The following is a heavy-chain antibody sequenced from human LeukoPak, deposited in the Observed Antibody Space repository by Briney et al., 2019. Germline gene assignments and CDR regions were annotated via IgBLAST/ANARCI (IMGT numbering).Heavy chain of an antibody. CDR1: GGSISSGDYY. J-gene: IGHJ5*02. D-gene: IGHD3-22*01. Sequence: SETMSLTCTVSGGSISSGDYYWSWIRQPPGKGLEWIAYMYYSGSTYYNPSLKSRVTMSADTSKNQLSLKLSSVTAADTAVYYCARPYYYDSRIDPWGQGILVTVSS. V-gene: IGHV4-30-4*01. CDR2: MYYSGST. CDR3: ARPYYYDSRIDP.